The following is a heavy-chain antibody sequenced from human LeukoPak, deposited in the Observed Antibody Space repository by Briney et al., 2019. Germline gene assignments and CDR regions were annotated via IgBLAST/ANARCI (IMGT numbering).Heavy chain of an antibody. D-gene: IGHD3-22*01. CDR1: GFNFDNFA. Sequence: GKSLTLSCVVSGFNFDNFAMHWVRQPLGKGLEWVAVISHDGRTKYYADSMKGRITISRDNSKNTLYLQMNSLRAEDTAVYYCAKDIYYYDSSPATWGQGTLVTVSS. CDR2: ISHDGRTK. J-gene: IGHJ4*02. V-gene: IGHV3-30*04. CDR3: AKDIYYYDSSPAT.